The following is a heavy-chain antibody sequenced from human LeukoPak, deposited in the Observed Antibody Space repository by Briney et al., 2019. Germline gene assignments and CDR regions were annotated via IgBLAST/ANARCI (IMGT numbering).Heavy chain of an antibody. D-gene: IGHD6-19*01. V-gene: IGHV4-4*02. Sequence: SETLSLTCAVSGGSISSSNWWSWVRQPPGKGLEWIGEINHSGSTNYNPSLKSRVTISVDTSKNQFSLKLSSVTAADTAVYYCARDQYSSGWHRPIDYWGQGTLVTASS. J-gene: IGHJ4*02. CDR3: ARDQYSSGWHRPIDY. CDR1: GGSISSSNW. CDR2: INHSGST.